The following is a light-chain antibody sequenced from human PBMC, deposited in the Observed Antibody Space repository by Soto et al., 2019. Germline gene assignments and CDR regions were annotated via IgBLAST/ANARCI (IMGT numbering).Light chain of an antibody. J-gene: IGLJ2*01. V-gene: IGLV2-14*01. CDR1: TSDVGGYNY. CDR3: SSYTSSSTGV. Sequence: QSALTQPASVSGSPGQSITISCGGTTSDVGGYNYVSWYEQHPGKAPKLMIYEVSNRPSGVSNRFSGSKSGNTASLTISGLQAEDEVDYYCSSYTSSSTGVFGGGTQLTVL. CDR2: EVS.